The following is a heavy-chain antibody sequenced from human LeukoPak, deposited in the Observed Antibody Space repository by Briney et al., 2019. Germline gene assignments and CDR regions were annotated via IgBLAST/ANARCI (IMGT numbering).Heavy chain of an antibody. J-gene: IGHJ4*02. CDR2: INWNGGST. V-gene: IGHV3-20*04. Sequence: TGGSLRLSCAASGFTFDDYGMSWVRQAPGKGLEWVSGINWNGGSTGYADSVKGRFTISRDNAKNSLYLQMNSPRAEDTALYYCARVFSSGWYGGFDYWGQGTLVTVSS. D-gene: IGHD6-19*01. CDR3: ARVFSSGWYGGFDY. CDR1: GFTFDDYG.